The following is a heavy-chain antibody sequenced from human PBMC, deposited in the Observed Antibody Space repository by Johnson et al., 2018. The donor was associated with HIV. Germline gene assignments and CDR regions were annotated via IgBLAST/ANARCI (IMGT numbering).Heavy chain of an antibody. Sequence: QVQLVESGGGVVQPGRSLRLSCAASGFTFSSYGMHWVRQAPGKGLEWVAVISYDGSNKYYADSVKGRFTISRDNSKNTLYLQMNSLRVEDTALYYCARPADYGDYSRDAFDIWGQGTMVTVSS. CDR1: GFTFSSYG. CDR2: ISYDGSNK. J-gene: IGHJ3*02. D-gene: IGHD4-17*01. V-gene: IGHV3-30*03. CDR3: ARPADYGDYSRDAFDI.